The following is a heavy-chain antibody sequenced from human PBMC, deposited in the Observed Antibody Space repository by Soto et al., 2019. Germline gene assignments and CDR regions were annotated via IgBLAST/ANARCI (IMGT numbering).Heavy chain of an antibody. CDR1: GGTISSWY. Sequence: QVQLQESGPGLVKPSETLSLTCTVSGGTISSWYWSWIRQPPGKGLEWIGYIYYSGSTNCNPSLKIRLTISVDTSKNQFSLKLSSVTAADTAVYYCARRYGSAIDFWGQGTLVTVSS. V-gene: IGHV4-59*08. CDR3: ARRYGSAIDF. CDR2: IYYSGST. J-gene: IGHJ4*02. D-gene: IGHD1-26*01.